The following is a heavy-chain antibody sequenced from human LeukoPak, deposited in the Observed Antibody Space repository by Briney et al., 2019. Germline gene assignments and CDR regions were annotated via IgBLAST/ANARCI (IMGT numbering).Heavy chain of an antibody. CDR3: ARRTILNWFDP. D-gene: IGHD3-3*01. J-gene: IGHJ5*02. CDR2: INHSGST. V-gene: IGHV4-34*01. CDR1: GGSFSGDY. Sequence: PSETLSLTCGVYGGSFSGDYWSWIRQPPGKGLEWIGEINHSGSTNYNPSLKSRVTISVDTSKNQFSLKLSSVTAADTAVYYCARRTILNWFDPWGQGTLVTVSS.